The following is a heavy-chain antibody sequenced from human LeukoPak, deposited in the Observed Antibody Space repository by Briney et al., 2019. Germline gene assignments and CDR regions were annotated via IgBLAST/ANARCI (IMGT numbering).Heavy chain of an antibody. CDR3: ARGPLAAAGTLTYYYYGMDV. Sequence: SETLSLTCTVSGGSISSSSYYWGWIRQPPGKGLEWIGSIYYSGSTYYNPPLKSRVTISVDTSKNQFSLKLSSVTAADTAVCYCARGPLAAAGTLTYYYYGMDVWGQGTTVTVSS. J-gene: IGHJ6*02. CDR2: IYYSGST. D-gene: IGHD6-13*01. CDR1: GGSISSSSYY. V-gene: IGHV4-39*07.